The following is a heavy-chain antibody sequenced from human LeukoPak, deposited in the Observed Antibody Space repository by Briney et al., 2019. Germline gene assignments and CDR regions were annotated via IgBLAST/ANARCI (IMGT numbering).Heavy chain of an antibody. CDR2: INPNSGGT. D-gene: IGHD2-2*01. V-gene: IGHV1-2*02. J-gene: IGHJ4*02. Sequence: ASVKVSCKASGYTFTGYYMHWVRQAPGQGLEWMGWINPNSGGTNYAQKFQGRVTMTRDTSISTAYMELSRLRSDDTAVYYCARTSCQSDCQIDYWGQGTLVTVSS. CDR1: GYTFTGYY. CDR3: ARTSCQSDCQIDY.